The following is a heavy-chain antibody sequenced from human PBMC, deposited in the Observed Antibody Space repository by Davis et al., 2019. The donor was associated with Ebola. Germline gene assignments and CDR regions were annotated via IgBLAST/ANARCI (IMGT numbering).Heavy chain of an antibody. CDR3: VRDYWGFDY. V-gene: IGHV3-30*02. CDR2: IRFDGNNN. CDR1: GFTFSSYG. Sequence: GGSLRLSCVASGFTFSSYGMHWVRQAPGKGLEWVAFIRFDGNNNHYSDSVRGRFTISRDNAKNTVYLQMNSLRVEDTAVYYCVRDYWGFDYWGQGTRVTVSS. D-gene: IGHD7-27*01. J-gene: IGHJ4*02.